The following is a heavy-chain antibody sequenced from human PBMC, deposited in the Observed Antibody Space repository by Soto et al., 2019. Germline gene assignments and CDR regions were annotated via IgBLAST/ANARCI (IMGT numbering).Heavy chain of an antibody. CDR3: VRDTYYYHSSGPAQFEY. J-gene: IGHJ4*02. D-gene: IGHD3-22*01. V-gene: IGHV1-18*01. CDR1: GYSFTTYG. Sequence: QIQLVQSGTEVKRSGASVKVSCKTSGYSFTTYGLSWVRQAPGRGLEWVGWISGYNGNTNYAQKFQGTVILTTDTPTTTGYMEIKSLSSDDTAVYYCVRDTYYYHSSGPAQFEYWGQGTQVTVSS. CDR2: ISGYNGNT.